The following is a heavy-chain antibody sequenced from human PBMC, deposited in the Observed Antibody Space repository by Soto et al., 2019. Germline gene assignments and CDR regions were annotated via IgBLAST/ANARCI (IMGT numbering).Heavy chain of an antibody. J-gene: IGHJ5*02. CDR1: GGSISSYY. CDR2: IYYSGST. D-gene: IGHD3-3*02. CDR3: ASPKIAFYNWFDP. Sequence: SETLSLTWPVSGGSISSYYWSWVREPPGKGLEWIGYIYYSGSTNYNPSLKSRVTISVDTSKNQFSLKLSSVTAADTAVYYCASPKIAFYNWFDPWGQGTLVTVSS. V-gene: IGHV4-59*01.